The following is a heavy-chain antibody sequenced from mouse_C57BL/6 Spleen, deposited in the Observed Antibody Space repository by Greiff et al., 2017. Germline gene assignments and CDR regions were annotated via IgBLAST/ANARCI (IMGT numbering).Heavy chain of an antibody. CDR1: GYTFTSYW. V-gene: IGHV1-55*01. J-gene: IGHJ4*01. D-gene: IGHD1-1*01. CDR2: IYPGSGST. Sequence: QVQLQQSGAELVKPGASVKMSCKASGYTFTSYWITWVKQRPGQGLEWIGDIYPGSGSTNYNEKFKSKATLTVDTSSSTAYMQLSSLTSEDSAVYYCARAAYSGSSSLDYWGQGTSVTVSS. CDR3: ARAAYSGSSSLDY.